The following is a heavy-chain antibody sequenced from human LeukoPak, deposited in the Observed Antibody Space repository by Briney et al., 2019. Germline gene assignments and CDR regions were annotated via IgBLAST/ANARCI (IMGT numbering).Heavy chain of an antibody. CDR2: IYYGGST. V-gene: IGHV4-59*07. Sequence: PSDTLSLTCAVSRGSISSYYWSWIRQSPGKGLEWIGYIYYGGSTNYNPSLKSRATISLDTSKNQFSLRLSSVTAADTAVYYCASLGGLGSWNFGYWGQGALVTVSS. CDR1: RGSISSYY. CDR3: ASLGGLGSWNFGY. J-gene: IGHJ4*02. D-gene: IGHD3-10*01.